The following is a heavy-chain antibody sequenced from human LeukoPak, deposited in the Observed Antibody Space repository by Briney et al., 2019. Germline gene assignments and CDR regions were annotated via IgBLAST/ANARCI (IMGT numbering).Heavy chain of an antibody. V-gene: IGHV4-34*01. D-gene: IGHD3-3*01. CDR3: ARGQSITIFGVARNRPFDY. J-gene: IGHJ4*02. Sequence: GSLRLSSAASGFTVTSNYMSWVRQAPGKGLEWMGEINHSGSTKYNPSLKSRVTISVDTSKNQFSLKLSSVTAADTAVYYCARGQSITIFGVARNRPFDYWGQGTLVTVSS. CDR1: GFTVTSNY. CDR2: INHSGST.